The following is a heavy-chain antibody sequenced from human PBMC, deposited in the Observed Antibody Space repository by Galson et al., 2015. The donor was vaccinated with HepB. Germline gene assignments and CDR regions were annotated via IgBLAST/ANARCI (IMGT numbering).Heavy chain of an antibody. J-gene: IGHJ3*02. V-gene: IGHV3-21*01. CDR1: GFTFSSYS. CDR2: ISSSSSYI. D-gene: IGHD4-17*01. Sequence: SLRLSCAASGFTFSSYSMNWVRQAPGKGLEWVSSISSSSSYIYYADSVKGRFTISRDNAKNSLYLQMNSLRAEDTAVYYCARDNGDSATFNAFDIWGQGTMVTVSS. CDR3: ARDNGDSATFNAFDI.